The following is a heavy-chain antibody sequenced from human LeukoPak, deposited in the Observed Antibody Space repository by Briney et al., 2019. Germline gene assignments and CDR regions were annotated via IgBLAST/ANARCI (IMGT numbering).Heavy chain of an antibody. CDR3: ARAVAYDILTGPQI. J-gene: IGHJ4*02. D-gene: IGHD3-9*01. Sequence: GGSLRLSCAASGFTFSSYGMHWVRQAPGKGLEYVSAISSNGGSTYYANSVKGRFTISRDNSKNTLYLQMGSLRAEDMAVYYCARAVAYDILTGPQIWGQGTLVTVPS. V-gene: IGHV3-64*01. CDR1: GFTFSSYG. CDR2: ISSNGGST.